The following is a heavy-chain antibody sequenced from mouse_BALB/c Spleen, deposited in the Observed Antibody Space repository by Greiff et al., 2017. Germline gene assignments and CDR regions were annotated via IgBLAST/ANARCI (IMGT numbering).Heavy chain of an antibody. Sequence: VHVKQSGPELVKPGASVKISCKTSGYTFTEYTMHWVKQSHGKSLEWIGGINPNNGGTSYNQKFKGKATLTVDKSSSTAYMELRSLTSEDSAVYYCARRGGGYYVFDYWGQGTTLTVSS. D-gene: IGHD2-3*01. V-gene: IGHV1-18*01. J-gene: IGHJ2*01. CDR2: INPNNGGT. CDR3: ARRGGGYYVFDY. CDR1: GYTFTEYT.